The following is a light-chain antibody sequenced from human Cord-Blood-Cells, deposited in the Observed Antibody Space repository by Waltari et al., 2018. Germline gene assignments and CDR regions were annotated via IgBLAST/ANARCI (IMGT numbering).Light chain of an antibody. CDR2: DAS. Sequence: DIQMTPSPSTLSASVGDRVTITCRASQSLSSWLVWYKQKPRKDPTHLIYDASSLESGVPARVSGSGSETEFTLTISSLQPDDFATYYCQQYNSWPTFGQGTKVEIK. CDR3: QQYNSWPT. CDR1: QSLSSW. V-gene: IGKV1-5*01. J-gene: IGKJ1*01.